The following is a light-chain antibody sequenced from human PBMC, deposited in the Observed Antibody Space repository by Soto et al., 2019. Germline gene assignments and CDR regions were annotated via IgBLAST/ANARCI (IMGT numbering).Light chain of an antibody. V-gene: IGLV2-14*01. CDR3: SSYTSSSTV. Sequence: QSALTQPASMSGSPGQSITISCTGISSDVGGYNYVSWYQQHPGKAPKLMIYDVTNRPSGVSNRFSGSKSGNTASLTISGLQAEDEADYYCSSYTSSSTVFGGGTKLTVL. CDR2: DVT. J-gene: IGLJ2*01. CDR1: SSDVGGYNY.